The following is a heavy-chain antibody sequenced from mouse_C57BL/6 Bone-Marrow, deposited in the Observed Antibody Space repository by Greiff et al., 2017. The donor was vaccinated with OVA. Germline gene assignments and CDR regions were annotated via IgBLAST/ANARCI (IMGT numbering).Heavy chain of an antibody. CDR2: IYPRSGNT. J-gene: IGHJ2*01. CDR3: ARASSYSNYLDY. Sequence: VQLQQSGAELARPGASVKLSCKASGYTFTSYGISWVKQRTGQGLEWIGEIYPRSGNTYYNEKFKGKATLTADKSSSTAYMELRSLTSEDSAVYVCARASSYSNYLDYWGQGTTLTVSS. CDR1: GYTFTSYG. V-gene: IGHV1-81*01. D-gene: IGHD2-5*01.